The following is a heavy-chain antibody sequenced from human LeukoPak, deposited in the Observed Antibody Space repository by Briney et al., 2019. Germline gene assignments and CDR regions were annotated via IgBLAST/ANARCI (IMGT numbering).Heavy chain of an antibody. CDR1: GFTFSSYG. J-gene: IGHJ5*02. Sequence: PGGSLRLSCAASGFTFSSYGMHWVRQAPGKGLEWVAVIWYDGSNKYYADSVKGRFTISRDNSKNTLYLQMNSLRAEDTAVYYCVIIAAASRSVDPWGQGTLVTVSS. CDR3: VIIAAASRSVDP. D-gene: IGHD6-13*01. CDR2: IWYDGSNK. V-gene: IGHV3-30*02.